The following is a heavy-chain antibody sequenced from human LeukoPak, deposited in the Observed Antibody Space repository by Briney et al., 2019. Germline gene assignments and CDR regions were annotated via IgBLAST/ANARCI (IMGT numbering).Heavy chain of an antibody. CDR1: GGSISSSSYY. V-gene: IGHV4-39*01. D-gene: IGHD6-13*01. CDR2: IYYSGST. Sequence: PSETPSLTCTVSGGSISSSSYYWGWIRQPPGKGLEWIGSIYYSGSTYYNPSLKSRVAISVDTSKNQFSLKLSSVTAAHTAVYYCARRPLIAAAGAFDYWGQGTLVTVSS. J-gene: IGHJ4*02. CDR3: ARRPLIAAAGAFDY.